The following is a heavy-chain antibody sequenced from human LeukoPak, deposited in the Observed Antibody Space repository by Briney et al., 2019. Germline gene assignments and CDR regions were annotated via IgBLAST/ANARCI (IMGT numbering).Heavy chain of an antibody. D-gene: IGHD5-24*01. V-gene: IGHV4-4*02. J-gene: IGHJ4*02. CDR1: GGSISSSNW. CDR2: IYHSGST. Sequence: SETLSLTCAVSGGSISSSNWWSWVRQPPGKGLEWIGEIYHSGSTNYNPSLKSRVTISVDKSKNQFSLKLSSVTAADTAVYYCARDRPLEMAYVFDYWGQGTLVTVSS. CDR3: ARDRPLEMAYVFDY.